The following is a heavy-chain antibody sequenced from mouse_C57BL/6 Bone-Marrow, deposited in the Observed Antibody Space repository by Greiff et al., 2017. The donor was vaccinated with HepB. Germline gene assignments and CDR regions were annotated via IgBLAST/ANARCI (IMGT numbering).Heavy chain of an antibody. J-gene: IGHJ2*01. CDR3: ARYKVTWVDY. D-gene: IGHD2-5*01. Sequence: EVQGVESGGGMVQPGGSLSLSCAASGFTFTDYYMSWVRQPPGKALEWLGFIRNKANGYTTEYSASVKGRFTISRDNSQSILYLQMNALRAEDSATYYCARYKVTWVDYWGQGTTLTVSS. CDR2: IRNKANGYTT. V-gene: IGHV7-3*01. CDR1: GFTFTDYY.